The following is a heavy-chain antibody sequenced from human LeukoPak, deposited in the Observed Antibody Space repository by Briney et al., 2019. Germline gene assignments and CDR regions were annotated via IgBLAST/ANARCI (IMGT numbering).Heavy chain of an antibody. CDR3: ARDRVPPASGVFTYYMDV. D-gene: IGHD3-10*01. CDR2: ISYDGSKK. Sequence: GGSLRLSCAASGFTFSSNAIHWVRQAPGKGLEWVAVISYDGSKKFYADSVRGRFTISRDNSKNTLYLQMNSLRAEDTAVYSCARDRVPPASGVFTYYMDVWGKGTTVIVSS. CDR1: GFTFSSNA. J-gene: IGHJ6*03. V-gene: IGHV3-30*01.